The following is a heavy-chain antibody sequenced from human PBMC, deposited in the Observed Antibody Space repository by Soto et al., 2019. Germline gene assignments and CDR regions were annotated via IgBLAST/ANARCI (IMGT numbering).Heavy chain of an antibody. D-gene: IGHD2-15*01. Sequence: GASVKVSCKASGYTFTSYDINWVRQATGQVLEWMGWMNPNSGNTGYAQKFQGRVTMTRNTSISTAYMELSSLRSEDTATYYCTRAHEVAWFDSWGLGTLVTVSS. CDR1: GYTFTSYD. CDR3: TRAHEVAWFDS. J-gene: IGHJ5*01. CDR2: MNPNSGNT. V-gene: IGHV1-8*01.